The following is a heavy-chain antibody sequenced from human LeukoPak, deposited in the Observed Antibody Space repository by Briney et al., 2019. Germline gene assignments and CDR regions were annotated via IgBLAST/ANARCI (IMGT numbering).Heavy chain of an antibody. CDR1: GGTFSSYA. Sequence: ASVKVPCKASGGTFSSYAISWVRQAPGQGLEWMGGIIPIFGTANYAQKFQGRVTITADESTSTAYMELSSLRSEDTAVYYCAIGDWRDRYCSSTSCYHFDYWGQGTLVTVSS. CDR2: IIPIFGTA. CDR3: AIGDWRDRYCSSTSCYHFDY. D-gene: IGHD2-2*01. J-gene: IGHJ4*02. V-gene: IGHV1-69*13.